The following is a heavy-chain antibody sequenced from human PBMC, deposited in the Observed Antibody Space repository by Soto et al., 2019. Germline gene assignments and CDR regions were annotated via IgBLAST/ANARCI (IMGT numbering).Heavy chain of an antibody. CDR2: MNPNSGNT. J-gene: IGHJ5*02. V-gene: IGHV1-8*01. Sequence: ASVKVSCKASGYTFGNNDISWVRQATGQGLEWMGWMNPNSGNTGYAQKFQGRVSMTRNTSITTAYLELSSLRSDDTAIYYCARMATSGTLNWFDPWGQGTPVPVYS. CDR3: ARMATSGTLNWFDP. CDR1: GYTFGNND.